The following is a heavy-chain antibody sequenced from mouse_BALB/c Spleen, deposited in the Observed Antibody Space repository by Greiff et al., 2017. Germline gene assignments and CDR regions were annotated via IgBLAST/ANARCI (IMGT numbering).Heavy chain of an antibody. Sequence: EVKVVESGGGLVKPGGSLKLSCAASGFTFSDYYMYWVRQTPEKRLEWVATISDGGSYTYYPDSVKGRFTISRDNAKNNLYLQMSSLKSEDTAMYYCARDLRRYAMDYWGQGTSVTVSS. V-gene: IGHV5-4*02. CDR2: ISDGGSYT. CDR1: GFTFSDYY. J-gene: IGHJ4*01. CDR3: ARDLRRYAMDY.